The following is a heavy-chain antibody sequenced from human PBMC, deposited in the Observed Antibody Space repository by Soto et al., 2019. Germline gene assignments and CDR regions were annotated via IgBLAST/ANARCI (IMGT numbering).Heavy chain of an antibody. Sequence: SQTLSLTCTVAGGSASSGSYDWSWIRQPPGRGLEWIGYIYYSGSTNYTPSLQSRVTISVETSKTQFSLKLSSVTAADTAVDYCARAARNYDYVWGSYRGGWNWFDPWGQGTLVTVSS. J-gene: IGHJ5*02. D-gene: IGHD3-16*02. V-gene: IGHV4-61*01. CDR1: GGSASSGSYD. CDR2: IYYSGST. CDR3: ARAARNYDYVWGSYRGGWNWFDP.